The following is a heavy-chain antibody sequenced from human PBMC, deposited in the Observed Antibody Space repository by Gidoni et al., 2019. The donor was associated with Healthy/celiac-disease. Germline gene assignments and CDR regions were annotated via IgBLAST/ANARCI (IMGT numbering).Heavy chain of an antibody. CDR2: ISSSSSYI. J-gene: IGHJ6*02. Sequence: EVQLVESGGGLVKPGGSLRLSCPASGSTFSRYSMHWVRQAPGKGLEWVSSISSSSSYIYYADSVKDRFTISRDNAKNSLYLQMNSLRAEDTAVYYCARAPPRGGFGEPNHDAYYYYGMDVWGQGTTVTVSS. CDR1: GSTFSRYS. CDR3: ARAPPRGGFGEPNHDAYYYYGMDV. D-gene: IGHD3-10*01. V-gene: IGHV3-21*01.